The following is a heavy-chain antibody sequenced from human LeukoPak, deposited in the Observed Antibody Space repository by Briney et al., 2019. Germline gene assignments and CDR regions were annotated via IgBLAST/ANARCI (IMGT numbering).Heavy chain of an antibody. CDR2: INHSGST. Sequence: SETLSLTCAVYGGSFSGYYWSWIRQPPGKGLEWIGEINHSGSTDYNPSLKSRVTISVDTPKNKFSLKLSSVTAAETALYYCGREPLVYCSSTSCYYFDYWGQGTLVTVSS. CDR1: GGSFSGYY. V-gene: IGHV4-34*01. J-gene: IGHJ4*02. CDR3: GREPLVYCSSTSCYYFDY. D-gene: IGHD2-2*01.